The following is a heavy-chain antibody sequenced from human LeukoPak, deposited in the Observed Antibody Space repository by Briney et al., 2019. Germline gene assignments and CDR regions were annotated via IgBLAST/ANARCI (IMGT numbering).Heavy chain of an antibody. CDR3: AKVDIRGERSGLLFLKWFDP. V-gene: IGHV3-23*01. J-gene: IGHJ5*02. CDR2: ISGTGDRT. Sequence: GGSLRLSCAASGLSFSNCAMIWVRQAPGKRLEWVSVISGTGDRTFYSDSVKGRFTISRDNSRNTLFLQMSSLRADDTAVYYCAKVDIRGERSGLLFLKWFDPWGQGTLVTVSS. D-gene: IGHD5-12*01. CDR1: GLSFSNCA.